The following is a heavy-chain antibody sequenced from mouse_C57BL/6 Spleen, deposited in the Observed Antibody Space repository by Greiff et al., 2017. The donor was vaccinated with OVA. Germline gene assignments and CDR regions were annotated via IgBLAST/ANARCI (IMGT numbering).Heavy chain of an antibody. CDR3: ARWYDYDRDFDY. V-gene: IGHV3-6*01. D-gene: IGHD2-4*01. CDR2: ISYDGSN. CDR1: GYSITSGYY. J-gene: IGHJ2*01. Sequence: DVKLVESGPGLVKPSQSLSLTCSVTGYSITSGYYWNWIRQFPGNKLEWMGYISYDGSNNYNPSLKNRISITRDTSKNQFFLKLNSVTTEDTATYYCARWYDYDRDFDYWGQGTTLTVSS.